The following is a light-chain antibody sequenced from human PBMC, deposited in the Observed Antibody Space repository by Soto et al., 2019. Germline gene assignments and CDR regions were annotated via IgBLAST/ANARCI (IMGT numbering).Light chain of an antibody. Sequence: IVLTQSPGALSQSPLERVTLSCRASRSVTTRLAWYQHKPGQAHTLLMSGASNRASGVPVRFSGSGSGTDFTLTITRLEPEDFALYYCQQYGGSPITVGLGTRLEIK. CDR1: RSVTTR. CDR2: GAS. V-gene: IGKV3-20*01. J-gene: IGKJ5*01. CDR3: QQYGGSPIT.